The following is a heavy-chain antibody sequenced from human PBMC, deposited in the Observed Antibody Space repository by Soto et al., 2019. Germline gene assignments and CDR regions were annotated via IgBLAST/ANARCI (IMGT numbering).Heavy chain of an antibody. J-gene: IGHJ4*02. CDR1: GGTLSSFINYP. Sequence: QMQLVQSGAEVKKPGSSVKVSCKASGGTLSSFINYPINWVRQAPGQGLEWMGGIVPIVGTVNYAQKFQGRVTITADKSTGTAYMEVSSLRSEDTALYYCARRDTSGFLRYFDNWGQGTLVTVSS. CDR2: IVPIVGTV. CDR3: ARRDTSGFLRYFDN. D-gene: IGHD3-3*01. V-gene: IGHV1-69*06.